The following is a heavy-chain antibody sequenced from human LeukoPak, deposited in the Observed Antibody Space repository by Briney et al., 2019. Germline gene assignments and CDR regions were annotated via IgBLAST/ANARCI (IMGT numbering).Heavy chain of an antibody. CDR2: IYHSGST. V-gene: IGHV4-34*01. Sequence: SETLSLTCAVYGGSFSGYYWSWIRQPPGKGLEWIGEIYHSGSTNYNPSLKSRVTISVDTSKNQSSLKLSSVAAADTAVYYCARATYYYDSSGYYLDYWGQGTLVTVSS. CDR1: GGSFSGYY. CDR3: ARATYYYDSSGYYLDY. D-gene: IGHD3-22*01. J-gene: IGHJ4*02.